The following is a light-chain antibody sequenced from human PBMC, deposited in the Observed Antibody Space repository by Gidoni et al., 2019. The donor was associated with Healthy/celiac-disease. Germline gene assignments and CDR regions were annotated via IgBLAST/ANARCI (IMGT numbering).Light chain of an antibody. CDR1: QSISSW. J-gene: IGKJ2*01. Sequence: DIQITQSPSTLSASVGDRVTITCRASQSISSWLAWYQQKPGQAPTLLIYTASSLDSGVPSRFSGSCSGTEFPLTISSLQPDDFATYYCQQYNSYLYTFGQGTKLEIK. CDR3: QQYNSYLYT. V-gene: IGKV1-5*03. CDR2: TAS.